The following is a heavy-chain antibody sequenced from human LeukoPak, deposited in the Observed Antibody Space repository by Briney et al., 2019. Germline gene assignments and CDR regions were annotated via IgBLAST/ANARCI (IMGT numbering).Heavy chain of an antibody. D-gene: IGHD4-17*01. J-gene: IGHJ5*02. CDR1: GGSISGGGYY. CDR2: IYYSGST. CDR3: ARADSYYGDYEWFDP. Sequence: SQTLSLTCTVSGGSISGGGYYWSWIRQHPGKGLEWIGYIYYSGSTYYNPSLKSRVTISVDTSKNQFSLKLSSVTAADTAVYYCARADSYYGDYEWFDPWGQGTLVTVSS. V-gene: IGHV4-31*03.